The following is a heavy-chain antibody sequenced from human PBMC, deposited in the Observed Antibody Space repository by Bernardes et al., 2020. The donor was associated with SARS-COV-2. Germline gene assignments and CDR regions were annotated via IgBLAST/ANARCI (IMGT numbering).Heavy chain of an antibody. CDR1: GYTFTSYG. J-gene: IGHJ6*02. CDR3: AREGDYGDLLGYYYGMDV. D-gene: IGHD4-17*01. V-gene: IGHV1-18*04. Sequence: ASVKVSCKASGYTFTSYGISWVRQAPGQGLEWMGWISAYNGNTNYAQKLQGRVTMTTDTSTSTAYMELRSLRSDDTAVYYCAREGDYGDLLGYYYGMDVWGQGTTVTVSS. CDR2: ISAYNGNT.